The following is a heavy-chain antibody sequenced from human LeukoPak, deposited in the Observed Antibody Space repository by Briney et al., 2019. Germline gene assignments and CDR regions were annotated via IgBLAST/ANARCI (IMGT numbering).Heavy chain of an antibody. CDR1: GFTFSSYG. D-gene: IGHD3-22*01. V-gene: IGHV3-30*02. CDR2: IRYDGSNK. J-gene: IGHJ4*02. Sequence: GGSLRLSCAASGFTFSSYGMHWVRQAPGKGLEWVAFIRYDGSNKYYADSVKGRFTISRDNSKNTLYLQMNSLRAEDTAVYYCARAGPQYYYDSRSHDYWGQGTLVTVSS. CDR3: ARAGPQYYYDSRSHDY.